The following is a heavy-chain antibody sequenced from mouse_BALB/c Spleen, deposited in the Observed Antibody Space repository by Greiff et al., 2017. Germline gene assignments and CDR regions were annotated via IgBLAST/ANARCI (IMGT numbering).Heavy chain of an antibody. CDR3: ARDGGGNYIPYAMDY. V-gene: IGHV2-6-7*01. CDR2: IWGDGST. D-gene: IGHD2-1*01. J-gene: IGHJ4*01. Sequence: VKLVESGPGLVAPSQSLSITCTVSGFSLTGYGVNWVRQPPGKGLEWLGMIWGDGSTDYNSALKSRLSISKDNSTSQVFLQMNSLQTDDTARYYCARDGGGNYIPYAMDYWGQGTSVTVSS. CDR1: GFSLTGYG.